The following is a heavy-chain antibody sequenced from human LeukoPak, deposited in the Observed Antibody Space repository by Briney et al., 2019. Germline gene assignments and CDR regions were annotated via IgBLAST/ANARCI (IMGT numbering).Heavy chain of an antibody. V-gene: IGHV3-20*04. CDR3: VRGGNYVWGSYDP. Sequence: GGSLRLPCAASGFTFDDHGMSWVRQAPGKGLEWVSSITWNGGSTAYADSVKGRFTISRDNAKKTLYLQMSSLRAEDTAVYYCVRGGNYVWGSYDPWGQGTLVTVSS. CDR1: GFTFDDHG. CDR2: ITWNGGST. D-gene: IGHD3-16*01. J-gene: IGHJ5*02.